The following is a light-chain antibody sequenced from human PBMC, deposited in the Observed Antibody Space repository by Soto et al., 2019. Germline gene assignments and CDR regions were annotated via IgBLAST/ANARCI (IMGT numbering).Light chain of an antibody. Sequence: DIPMTQSPPTLSASVGDRVTITCRASQSIRHYLAWYQQMPGKAPKLLIYGAYTLQSGVPSRFSGSGSGTEFPLTISSLQPDDFGTYFYQHYNSYSQTVGQGTKVHSK. CDR2: GAY. CDR3: QHYNSYSQT. CDR1: QSIRHY. V-gene: IGKV1-5*01. J-gene: IGKJ1*01.